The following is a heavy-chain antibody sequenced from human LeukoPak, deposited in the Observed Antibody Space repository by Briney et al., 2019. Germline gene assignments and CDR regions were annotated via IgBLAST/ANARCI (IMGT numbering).Heavy chain of an antibody. Sequence: GASVKVSCKASGYTFTSYYMHWVRQAPGQGLEWMGIINPSSNSTSYAQKFQGRVTMTSDMSTSTVYMELRSLRFEDTAVYYCARADITRDGYNSAFDIWGQGTMVTVSS. D-gene: IGHD5-24*01. J-gene: IGHJ3*02. CDR2: INPSSNST. V-gene: IGHV1-46*01. CDR1: GYTFTSYY. CDR3: ARADITRDGYNSAFDI.